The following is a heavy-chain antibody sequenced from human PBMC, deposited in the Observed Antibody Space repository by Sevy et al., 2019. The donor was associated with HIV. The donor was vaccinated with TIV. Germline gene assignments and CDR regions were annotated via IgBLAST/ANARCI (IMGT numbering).Heavy chain of an antibody. Sequence: GGSLRLSCAASGFTFSSYWMSWVRQAPGKGLEWVANIKQDGSEKYYVDAVKDRFTISRDNAKNSLYLQMNSLRAEDTAVYYCARAADTAMVGPGAFDIWGQGTMVTVSS. V-gene: IGHV3-7*03. CDR1: GFTFSSYW. J-gene: IGHJ3*02. CDR2: IKQDGSEK. D-gene: IGHD5-18*01. CDR3: ARAADTAMVGPGAFDI.